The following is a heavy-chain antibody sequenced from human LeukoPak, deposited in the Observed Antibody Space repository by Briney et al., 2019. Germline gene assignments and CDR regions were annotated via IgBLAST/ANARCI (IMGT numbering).Heavy chain of an antibody. Sequence: SETLSPTCTVSGGSISGYYWSWIRQPAGKGLEWIGRIYTSGTSNYNPSLKSRVTMSVDTSKNQFSVKLSSVTAADTAVYYCARGDFWSGFYNYWGQGTLVTVSS. CDR3: ARGDFWSGFYNY. V-gene: IGHV4-4*07. J-gene: IGHJ4*02. CDR1: GGSISGYY. D-gene: IGHD3-3*01. CDR2: IYTSGTS.